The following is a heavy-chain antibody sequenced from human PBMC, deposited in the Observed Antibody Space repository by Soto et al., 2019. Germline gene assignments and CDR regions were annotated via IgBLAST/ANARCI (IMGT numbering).Heavy chain of an antibody. J-gene: IGHJ5*02. Sequence: SQTLSLTCALSGDSVSSISAAWDWIRQSPSRGFEWLGRTRYTSQWYSEYAVSVRSRITINPDTAKNHFSLQLTSVTPEDAAVYYCVRVDWNDAGSWGQGTLVTVSS. CDR3: VRVDWNDAGS. CDR2: TRYTSQWYS. V-gene: IGHV6-1*01. D-gene: IGHD1-1*01. CDR1: GDSVSSISAA.